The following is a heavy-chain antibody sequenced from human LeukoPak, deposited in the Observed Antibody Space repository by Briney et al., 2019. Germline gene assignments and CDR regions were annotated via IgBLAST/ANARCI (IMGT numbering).Heavy chain of an antibody. D-gene: IGHD6-19*01. J-gene: IGHJ4*02. CDR1: GGSISSYY. Sequence: SETLSLTCTVSGGSISSYYWSWIRQPPGKGLEWIGYIYYSGSTNYNPSLKSRVTISVDTSKNQFSLKLSSVTAADTAVYYCVRAGFQWLDFDYWGQGTLVTVSS. V-gene: IGHV4-59*01. CDR2: IYYSGST. CDR3: VRAGFQWLDFDY.